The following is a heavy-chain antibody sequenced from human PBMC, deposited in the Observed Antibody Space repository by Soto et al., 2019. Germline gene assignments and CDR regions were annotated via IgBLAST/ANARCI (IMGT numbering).Heavy chain of an antibody. CDR2: ISGSGGST. CDR1: GFTFSSYA. V-gene: IGHV3-23*01. CDR3: ATSEWLRNYYYYGMDV. Sequence: PGGSLRLSCAASGFTFSSYAMSWVRQAPGKGLEWVSAISGSGGSTYYADSVKGRFTISRDNSKNTLYLQMNSLRAEDTAVYYCATSEWLRNYYYYGMDVWGQGTTVTVSS. J-gene: IGHJ6*02. D-gene: IGHD3-3*01.